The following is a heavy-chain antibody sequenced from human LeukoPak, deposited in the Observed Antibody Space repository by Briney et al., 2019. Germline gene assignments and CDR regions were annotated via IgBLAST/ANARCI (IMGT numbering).Heavy chain of an antibody. CDR2: INPSGGST. Sequence: ASVKVSCKASGYTFTSYYMHWVRQAPGQGLEWMGIINPSGGSTSYAQKFQGRVTMTRDTSTSTVYMELSSLRSDDTAVYYCARDEIAAAYGTNWFDPWGQGTLVTVSS. CDR1: GYTFTSYY. V-gene: IGHV1-46*01. D-gene: IGHD6-13*01. J-gene: IGHJ5*02. CDR3: ARDEIAAAYGTNWFDP.